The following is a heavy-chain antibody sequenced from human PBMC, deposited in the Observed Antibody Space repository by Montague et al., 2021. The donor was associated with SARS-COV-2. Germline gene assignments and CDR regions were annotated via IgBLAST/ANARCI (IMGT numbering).Heavy chain of an antibody. CDR2: INGDGSRT. CDR1: GFTFSDSW. J-gene: IGHJ4*02. D-gene: IGHD1-1*01. CDR3: ARGYSD. V-gene: IGHV3-74*03. Sequence: SLRLSCAASGFTFSDSWMHWVRQAPGKGLVWVSGINGDGSRTVYADSVKGRFTISRDNAKNTLFLQMNILRAEDTADYYCARGYSDWGPGTLVTVSS.